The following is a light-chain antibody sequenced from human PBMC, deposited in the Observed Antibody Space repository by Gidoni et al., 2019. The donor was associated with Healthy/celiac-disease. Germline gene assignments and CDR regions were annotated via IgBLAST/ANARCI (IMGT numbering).Light chain of an antibody. V-gene: IGKV1-39*01. CDR1: QSISSY. CDR3: QQSYSTPYT. Sequence: DIQMTKTPSSLSASPGDRVTITCRASQSISSYLNWYQQKQGKAPKLLIYAAASLQSGVPSRFSGSGSGTDFTLTISSLQPEDFATYYCQQSYSTPYTFGQGTKLEIK. J-gene: IGKJ2*01. CDR2: AAA.